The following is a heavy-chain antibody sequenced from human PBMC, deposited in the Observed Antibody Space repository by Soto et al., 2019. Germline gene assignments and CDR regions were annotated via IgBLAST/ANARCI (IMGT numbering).Heavy chain of an antibody. CDR2: IYSGGST. J-gene: IGHJ4*02. Sequence: EVQLVESGGGLVQPGGSLRLSCAASGFTVNNSYMNWVRQAPGKGLEWVSVIYSGGSTYYAASVKGRFTISRDNFKNTLYVEMRRLEAGGTAVYSLARWGGGGLDYWGQGTLVTVSS. CDR1: GFTVNNSY. D-gene: IGHD3-16*01. CDR3: ARWGGGGLDY. V-gene: IGHV3-66*01.